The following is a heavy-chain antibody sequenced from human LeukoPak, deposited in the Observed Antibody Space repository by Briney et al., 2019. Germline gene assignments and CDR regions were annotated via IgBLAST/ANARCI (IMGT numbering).Heavy chain of an antibody. CDR3: ARPCTSDYRGAFDI. CDR1: GGSISSSSYY. J-gene: IGHJ3*02. V-gene: IGHV4-39*07. D-gene: IGHD2-2*01. Sequence: SETLSLTCTVSGGSISSSSYYWGWIRQPPGKGLEWIGSIYYSGSTYYNPSLKSRVTISVDTSKNQFSLKLSSVTAADTAVYYCARPCTSDYRGAFDIWGQGTMVTVSS. CDR2: IYYSGST.